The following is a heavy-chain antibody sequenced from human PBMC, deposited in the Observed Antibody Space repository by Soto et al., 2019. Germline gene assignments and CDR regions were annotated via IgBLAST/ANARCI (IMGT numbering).Heavy chain of an antibody. D-gene: IGHD3-10*01. CDR1: GYTFTGYY. Sequence: ASVKVSCKASGYTFTGYYMHWVRQAPGQGLEWMGWINPNSGGTNYAQKFQGWVTMTRDTSISTAYMELSRLRSDDTAVYYCARDSGHYYGSGSYFHYWGQGTLVTVSS. V-gene: IGHV1-2*04. CDR2: INPNSGGT. J-gene: IGHJ4*02. CDR3: ARDSGHYYGSGSYFHY.